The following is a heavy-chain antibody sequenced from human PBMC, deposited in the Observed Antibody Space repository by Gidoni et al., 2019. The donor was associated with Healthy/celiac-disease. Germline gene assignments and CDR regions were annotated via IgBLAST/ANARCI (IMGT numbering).Heavy chain of an antibody. D-gene: IGHD6-19*01. CDR2: LIPIFGTA. J-gene: IGHJ4*02. CDR3: AREGGRGSMPGGGYRLHYD. Sequence: QVQLVQSGAEVQKPGSPAKVPSNASGGTFRSYALSWVRQAPGPGLGWVGGLIPIFGTANYAQKVQGRVTITADEATSTAYMELRSLRSEDTAVYYCAREGGRGSMPGGGYRLHYDWGQGTLVTVSS. V-gene: IGHV1-69*01. CDR1: GGTFRSYA.